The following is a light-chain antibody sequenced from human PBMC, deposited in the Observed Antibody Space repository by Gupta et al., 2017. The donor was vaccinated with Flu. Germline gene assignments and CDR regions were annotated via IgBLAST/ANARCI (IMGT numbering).Light chain of an antibody. Sequence: SYVLTQPPSVSVAPGQTARLTCGGTNIVTKSVHWYQQKPGQAPVLVVYDDYDRPSGIPERFSGSNFGNTATLTISRVEAGDGADYYCQVWDTSSDWVFGGGTKLTVL. CDR2: DDY. J-gene: IGLJ3*02. CDR3: QVWDTSSDWV. CDR1: NIVTKS. V-gene: IGLV3-21*02.